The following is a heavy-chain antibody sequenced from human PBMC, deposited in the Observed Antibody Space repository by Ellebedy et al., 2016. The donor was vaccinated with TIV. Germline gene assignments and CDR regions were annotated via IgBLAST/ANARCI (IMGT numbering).Heavy chain of an antibody. CDR3: TRDPHRYCSRVSCPSDY. J-gene: IGHJ4*01. CDR2: IRAKAYGEMT. V-gene: IGHV3-49*04. D-gene: IGHD2-15*01. Sequence: GESLKISCAASGFSFSSYGMHWVRQAPGKGSEWVSFIRAKAYGEMTDYAASVKGRFTISRDDSKSAAYLQMNSLRTEDTAIYYCTRDPHRYCSRVSCPSDYWGHGILVTVSS. CDR1: GFSFSSYG.